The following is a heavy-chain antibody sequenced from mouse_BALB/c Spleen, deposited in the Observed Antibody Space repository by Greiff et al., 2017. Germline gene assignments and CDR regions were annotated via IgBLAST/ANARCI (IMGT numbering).Heavy chain of an antibody. CDR2: ISSGGST. D-gene: IGHD1-1*01. J-gene: IGHJ4*01. V-gene: IGHV5-6-5*01. Sequence: EVKLMESGGGLVKPGGSLKLSCAASGFTFSSYAMSWVRQTPEKRLEWVASISSGGSTYYPDSVKGRFTISRDNARNILYLQMSSLRSEDTAMYYCARWGSDYYGSSYSYYAMDYWGQGTSVTVSS. CDR3: ARWGSDYYGSSYSYYAMDY. CDR1: GFTFSSYA.